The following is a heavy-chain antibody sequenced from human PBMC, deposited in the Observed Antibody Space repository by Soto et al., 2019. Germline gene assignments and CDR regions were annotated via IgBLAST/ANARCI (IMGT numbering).Heavy chain of an antibody. CDR2: IDQSGIT. J-gene: IGHJ6*02. V-gene: IGHV4-4*02. Sequence: SETLSLTCDVSGGSISSSKWWTWVRQPPGKGLEWIGKIDQSGITNYNPSLESRVAISKDKSTNQLFLNLTSVTAADTAMYYCVRMNRDYYYYGMDVWGQGTTVTVSS. CDR1: GGSISSSKW. CDR3: VRMNRDYYYYGMDV.